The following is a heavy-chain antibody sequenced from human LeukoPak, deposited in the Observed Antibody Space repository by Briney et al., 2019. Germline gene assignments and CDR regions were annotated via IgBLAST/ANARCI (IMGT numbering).Heavy chain of an antibody. CDR2: IYYSGST. J-gene: IGHJ4*02. Sequence: SETLSLTCTVSGGSISSYYWSWIRQPPGKGLEWIGYIYYSGSTNYNPSLKSRVTISVDASKNQFSLKLSSVTAADTAVYYCARGRLLLFDYWGQGTLVTVSS. V-gene: IGHV4-59*13. CDR3: ARGRLLLFDY. CDR1: GGSISSYY. D-gene: IGHD2-15*01.